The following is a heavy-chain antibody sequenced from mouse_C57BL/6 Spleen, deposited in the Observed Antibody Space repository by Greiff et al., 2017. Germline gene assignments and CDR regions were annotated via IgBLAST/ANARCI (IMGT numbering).Heavy chain of an antibody. CDR2: ISDGGSYT. V-gene: IGHV5-4*03. CDR1: GFTFSSYA. J-gene: IGHJ2*01. D-gene: IGHD3-1*01. Sequence: EVKVVESGGGLVKPGGSLKLSCAASGFTFSSYAMSWVRQSPAKRLEWVATISDGGSYTDYPDNVKGRFTISRDNAKNNLYLQMSHLKSEDTAMYYCARGRDSVDYWGQGTTLTVSS. CDR3: ARGRDSVDY.